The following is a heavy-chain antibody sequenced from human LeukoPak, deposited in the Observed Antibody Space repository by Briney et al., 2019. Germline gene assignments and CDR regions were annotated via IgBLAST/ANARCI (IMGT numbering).Heavy chain of an antibody. J-gene: IGHJ4*02. CDR3: ARDRVGSSSWYGFDY. V-gene: IGHV4-4*07. Sequence: SETLSLTCTVSGGSISNQYWTWIRQPAGKGLEWIGRIYTSGSTNYNPSLKSRVTMSVDTSKNQFSLKLSSVTAADTAVYYCARDRVGSSSWYGFDYWGQGTQVTVSS. CDR1: GGSISNQY. CDR2: IYTSGST. D-gene: IGHD6-13*01.